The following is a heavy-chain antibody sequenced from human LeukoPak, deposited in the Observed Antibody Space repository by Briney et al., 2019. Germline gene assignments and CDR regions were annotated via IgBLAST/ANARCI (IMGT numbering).Heavy chain of an antibody. CDR3: VRDGGSSSPYYYYYGMDV. CDR1: GFTFSSYG. D-gene: IGHD6-6*01. V-gene: IGHV3-33*01. Sequence: PGGSLRLSCAASGFTFSSYGMHWVRQAPGKGLEWVAVIWYDGSNKYYADSVKGRFTISRDNSKNTLYLQMNSLRAEDTAVYYCVRDGGSSSPYYYYYGMDVWGQGTTVTVSS. CDR2: IWYDGSNK. J-gene: IGHJ6*02.